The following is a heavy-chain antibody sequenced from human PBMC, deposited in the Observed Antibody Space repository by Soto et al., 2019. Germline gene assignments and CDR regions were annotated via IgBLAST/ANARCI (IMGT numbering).Heavy chain of an antibody. CDR2: LYYSGST. V-gene: IGHV4-61*01. Sequence: QVQLQESGPGLVKPSETLSLPCTVSGGSVSSGSYYWRWLRQPPGQGLEWIGYLYYSGSTNYNPSLKRRVTITVGTAKNQFSLKLSSGTAADTAVDYWARVLGQSSGGEDSDGMDVWGQGTTVTVSS. CDR1: GGSVSSGSYY. CDR3: ARVLGQSSGGEDSDGMDV. D-gene: IGHD2-15*01. J-gene: IGHJ6*02.